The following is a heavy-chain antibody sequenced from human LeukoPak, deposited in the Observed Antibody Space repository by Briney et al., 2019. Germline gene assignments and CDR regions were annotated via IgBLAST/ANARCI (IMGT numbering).Heavy chain of an antibody. CDR1: GFTFSTFG. CDR2: IWYDGINK. J-gene: IGHJ4*02. D-gene: IGHD6-19*01. Sequence: PGGSLRLSCAVSGFTFSTFGMHWVRQAPGKGREGGANIWYDGINKYYADSVKGRFTISRDNSKNTLYLQMNSLTAEDTAVYYCAKGVHSSGWWGTPPRDYLDYWGQGTLVTVSS. CDR3: AKGVHSSGWWGTPPRDYLDY. V-gene: IGHV3-33*06.